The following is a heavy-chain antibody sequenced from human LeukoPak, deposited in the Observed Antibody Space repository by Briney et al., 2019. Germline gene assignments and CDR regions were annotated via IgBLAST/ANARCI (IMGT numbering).Heavy chain of an antibody. CDR2: MYYSGST. V-gene: IGHV4-38-2*02. D-gene: IGHD3-3*01. Sequence: SETLSLTFTVSGYSISNDYYWGWLRQPPGEGLEWIGNMYYSGSTYYNPSLKSRVTISLDTSNNQFSLKLSSVTAADTAVYYCARGSGSYGSNLDYWGQGTLVTVSS. CDR1: GYSISNDYY. J-gene: IGHJ4*02. CDR3: ARGSGSYGSNLDY.